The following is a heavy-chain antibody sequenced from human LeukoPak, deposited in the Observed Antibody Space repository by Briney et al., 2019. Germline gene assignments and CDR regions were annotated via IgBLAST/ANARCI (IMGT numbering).Heavy chain of an antibody. CDR1: GYTFTGYY. D-gene: IGHD1-26*01. CDR3: ARGPGGPGRYNWFDP. V-gene: IGHV1-2*02. CDR2: INPNSGGT. Sequence: ASVKVSCKASGYTFTGYYIHWVRQAPGQGLEWMGWINPNSGGTNYAQKFQGRVTMTRDTSISTAYMELSRLTSDDTAMYYCARGPGGPGRYNWFDPWGQGTLVTVSS. J-gene: IGHJ5*02.